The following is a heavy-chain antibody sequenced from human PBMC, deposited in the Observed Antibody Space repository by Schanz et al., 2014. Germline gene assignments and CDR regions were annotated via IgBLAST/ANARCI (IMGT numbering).Heavy chain of an antibody. J-gene: IGHJ4*02. V-gene: IGHV3-23*01. CDR1: GFTFSTYA. D-gene: IGHD2-2*01. Sequence: EVQLLDSGGGLVQPGGSLRLSCAASGFTFSTYAMSWVRQAPGKGLEWVSGISGSGGSTYYADSVKGRFTISRDNSKNTLYLQMNSLRAEDTAVYYCAKDLLYGAPMPLNHLDYWGQGTLVTVSS. CDR2: ISGSGGST. CDR3: AKDLLYGAPMPLNHLDY.